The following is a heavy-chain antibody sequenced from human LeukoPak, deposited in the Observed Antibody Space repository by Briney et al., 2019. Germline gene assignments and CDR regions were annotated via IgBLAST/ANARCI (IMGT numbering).Heavy chain of an antibody. CDR2: IYYSGST. D-gene: IGHD5-18*01. J-gene: IGHJ4*02. CDR3: ARAGRAAMVHYFDY. V-gene: IGHV4-39*07. CDR1: GGSISSSSYY. Sequence: PSETLSLTCTVSGGSISSSSYYWGWIRQPPGKGLEWIGSIYYSGSTYYNPSLKSRVTISVDTSKNQFSLKLSSVTAAVTAVYYCARAGRAAMVHYFDYWGQGTLVTVSS.